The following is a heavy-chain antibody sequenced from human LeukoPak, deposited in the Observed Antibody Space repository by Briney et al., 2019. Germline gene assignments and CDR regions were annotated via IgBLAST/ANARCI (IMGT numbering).Heavy chain of an antibody. D-gene: IGHD6-13*01. Sequence: SETLSLTCAVSGGSISSSNYYWGWIRQPPGKGLEWIGGIYYSGSTYYNPSLKSPASISVDTSKNQFSLKLKSVTAADAAVYFCARAGDSSSWVNDAFDIWGQGTMVTVSS. CDR2: IYYSGST. CDR1: GGSISSSNYY. J-gene: IGHJ3*02. CDR3: ARAGDSSSWVNDAFDI. V-gene: IGHV4-39*07.